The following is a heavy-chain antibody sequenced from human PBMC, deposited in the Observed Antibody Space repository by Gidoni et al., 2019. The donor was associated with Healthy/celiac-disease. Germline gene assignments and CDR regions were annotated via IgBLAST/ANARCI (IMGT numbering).Heavy chain of an antibody. V-gene: IGHV4-34*01. D-gene: IGHD5-12*01. CDR3: AISGYAYY. J-gene: IGHJ4*02. CDR1: GGSFSGYY. Sequence: YGGSFSGYYWSWIRKPPGKGLEWIGEINHSGSTNYNPSLKSRVTISVDTSKNQFSLKLSSVTAADTAVYYCAISGYAYYWGQGTLVTVSS. CDR2: INHSGST.